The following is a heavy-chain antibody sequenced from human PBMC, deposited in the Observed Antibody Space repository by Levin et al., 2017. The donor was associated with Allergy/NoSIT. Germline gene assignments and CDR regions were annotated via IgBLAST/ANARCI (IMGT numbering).Heavy chain of an antibody. D-gene: IGHD3-22*01. CDR2: INWNGGST. J-gene: IGHJ4*02. V-gene: IGHV3-20*04. CDR3: ARDEEGIFDSSGRPGDY. Sequence: RSGGSLRLSCAASGFTFDDYGMSWVRQAPGKGLEWVSGINWNGGSTGYADSVKGRFTISRDNAKNSLYLQMNSLRAEDTALYYCARDEEGIFDSSGRPGDYWGQGTLVTVSS. CDR1: GFTFDDYG.